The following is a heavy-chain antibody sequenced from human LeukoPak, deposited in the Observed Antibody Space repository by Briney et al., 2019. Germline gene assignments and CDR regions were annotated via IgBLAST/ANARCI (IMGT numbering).Heavy chain of an antibody. CDR2: IRYDGSNK. D-gene: IGHD2-2*01. CDR1: GFTFSSYG. J-gene: IGHJ4*02. V-gene: IGHV3-30*02. CDR3: ARWYCSSNSCYYDY. Sequence: GGSLRLSCAASGFTFSSYGMHWVRQAPGKGLEWVAFIRYDGSNKYYADSVKGRFTISRDNSKNTLYLQMNSLRAEDTAVYYCARWYCSSNSCYYDYWGQGTLVTVSS.